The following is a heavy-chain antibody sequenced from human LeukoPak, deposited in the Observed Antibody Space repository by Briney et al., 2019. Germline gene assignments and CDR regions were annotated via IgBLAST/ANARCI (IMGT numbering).Heavy chain of an antibody. J-gene: IGHJ3*02. CDR2: ISGSGGST. CDR1: GFTFSSYA. Sequence: GGSLRLSCAASGFTFSSYAMSWVRQAPGKGLEWVSAISGSGGSTYYADSAKGRFTISRDNSKNTLYLQMNSLRAEDTAVYYCARVHVEMATADAFDIWGQGTMVTVSS. V-gene: IGHV3-23*01. CDR3: ARVHVEMATADAFDI. D-gene: IGHD5-24*01.